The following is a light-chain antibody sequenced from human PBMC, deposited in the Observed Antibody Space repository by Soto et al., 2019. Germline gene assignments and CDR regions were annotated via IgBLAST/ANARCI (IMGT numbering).Light chain of an antibody. CDR1: QSITNL. Sequence: IQMTQSPSTLSASVGDRVTITCRASQSITNLLAWYQQKPGKAPKLLIYDASSLEGGVPSRFSGSGSGTEFTLTISSLQPDDFATYYCQHYNSYSEAFGQGTKVDIK. CDR3: QHYNSYSEA. CDR2: DAS. V-gene: IGKV1-5*01. J-gene: IGKJ1*01.